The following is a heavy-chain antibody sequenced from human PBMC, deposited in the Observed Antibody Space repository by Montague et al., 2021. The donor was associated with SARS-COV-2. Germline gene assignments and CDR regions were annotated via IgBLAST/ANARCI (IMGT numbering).Heavy chain of an antibody. CDR2: IGRDGYEV. Sequence: SLSFPASRFSFSSYRMTWIRQAPGKGPEWVAPIGRDGYEVYSVDSVKGRFTISRDNARNSLYLQLTSLRGEDTAVYYCARGGRGTSYYWEYWGQGTLVTISS. V-gene: IGHV3-7*01. J-gene: IGHJ4*02. D-gene: IGHD2-2*01. CDR1: RFSFSSYR. CDR3: ARGGRGTSYYWEY.